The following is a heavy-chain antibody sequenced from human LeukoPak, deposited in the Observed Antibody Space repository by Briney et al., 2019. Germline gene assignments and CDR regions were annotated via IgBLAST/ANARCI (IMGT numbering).Heavy chain of an antibody. CDR1: GGSISSSSYY. Sequence: SETLSLTCTVSGGSISSSSYYWGWIRQPPGKGLEWIGSIYYSGSTYYNPSLKSRVTISVDASKNQFSLKLSSVTAADTAVYYCARGGQLLLTPNAPNFDYWGQGTLVTVSS. J-gene: IGHJ4*02. CDR2: IYYSGST. D-gene: IGHD2-2*01. V-gene: IGHV4-39*07. CDR3: ARGGQLLLTPNAPNFDY.